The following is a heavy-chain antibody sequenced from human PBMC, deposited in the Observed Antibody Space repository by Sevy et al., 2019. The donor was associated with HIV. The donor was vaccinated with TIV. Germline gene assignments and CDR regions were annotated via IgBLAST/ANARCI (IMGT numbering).Heavy chain of an antibody. V-gene: IGHV3-23*01. D-gene: IGHD2-2*01. Sequence: GGSLRLSCAASGFTFSSYAMSWVRQAPGKGLEWVSAISGSGGSTYYADSVKGRFTISRDNSKNTLYLQMNSLRAEDTAVYYCAKDLRGVVVPAANEDDAFDIWGQGPMVTVSS. J-gene: IGHJ3*02. CDR3: AKDLRGVVVPAANEDDAFDI. CDR1: GFTFSSYA. CDR2: ISGSGGST.